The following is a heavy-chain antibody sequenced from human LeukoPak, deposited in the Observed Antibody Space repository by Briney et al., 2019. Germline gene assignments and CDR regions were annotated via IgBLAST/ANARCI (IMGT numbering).Heavy chain of an antibody. CDR1: GFTFSSYA. J-gene: IGHJ4*02. Sequence: GGSLRLSCAASGFTFSSYAMHWVRQAPGKGLEWVAVISYDGSNKYYADSVKGRFTISRDNSKNTLYLQMNSLRAEDTAVYYCVYLFDYWGQGTLVTVSS. V-gene: IGHV3-30-3*01. CDR2: ISYDGSNK. CDR3: VYLFDY. D-gene: IGHD2/OR15-2a*01.